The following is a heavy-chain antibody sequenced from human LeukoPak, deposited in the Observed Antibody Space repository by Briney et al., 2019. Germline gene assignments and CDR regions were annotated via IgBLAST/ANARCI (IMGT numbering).Heavy chain of an antibody. Sequence: GGSLRLSCAASGFTFSSYSMNWVRQAPGKGLEWVSYISSSSSTIYYADSVKGRFTISRDNAKNTLYLQMNSLRAEGTAVYYCARGFEGYYYDSSGPYYFDYWGQGTLVTVSS. V-gene: IGHV3-48*01. J-gene: IGHJ4*02. CDR1: GFTFSSYS. CDR2: ISSSSSTI. CDR3: ARGFEGYYYDSSGPYYFDY. D-gene: IGHD3-22*01.